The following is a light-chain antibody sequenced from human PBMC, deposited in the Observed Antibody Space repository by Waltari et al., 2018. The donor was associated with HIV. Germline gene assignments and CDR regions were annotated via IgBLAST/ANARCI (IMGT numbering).Light chain of an antibody. Sequence: EVPLTQSPAPLSLSPGESATLSCRASQSISGAVAWYQQKPGQAPRLLIYDASRRYTGIPVRFRGSGSGTDFTLTISSLEPEDFAIYYCQQGSGWPPAFSFGGGTRVDIK. CDR1: QSISGA. J-gene: IGKJ4*01. CDR3: QQGSGWPPAFS. V-gene: IGKV3-11*01. CDR2: DAS.